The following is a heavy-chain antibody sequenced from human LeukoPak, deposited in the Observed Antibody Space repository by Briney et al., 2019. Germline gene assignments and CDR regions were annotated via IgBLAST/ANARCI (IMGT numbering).Heavy chain of an antibody. CDR2: IGSTSNYM. CDR3: TRLTGGYFDY. D-gene: IGHD1-14*01. CDR1: GFTFSTST. Sequence: GGSLRLSCAASGFTFSTSTMNWVRQAPGKGLEWVSSIGSTSNYMYYADSVEGRFTISRDNAKNSLYLQMNSLRAEDTAVYYCTRLTGGYFDYWGQGTLVTISS. V-gene: IGHV3-21*01. J-gene: IGHJ4*02.